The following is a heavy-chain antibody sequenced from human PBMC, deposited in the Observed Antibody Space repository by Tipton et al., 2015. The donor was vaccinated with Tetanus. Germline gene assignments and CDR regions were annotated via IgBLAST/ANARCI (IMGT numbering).Heavy chain of an antibody. D-gene: IGHD3-22*01. V-gene: IGHV1-69*09. CDR3: ASQGFTYYYDSSGYYQSNYYGMDV. CDR2: IIPILGIA. J-gene: IGHJ6*02. Sequence: QVQLVQSGAEVKKPGSSVKVSCKASGGTFSSYAISWVRQAPGQGLEWMGRIIPILGIANYAQKFQGRVTITADKSTSTAYMELSSLRSEDTAVYYCASQGFTYYYDSSGYYQSNYYGMDVWGQGTTVTVSS. CDR1: GGTFSSYA.